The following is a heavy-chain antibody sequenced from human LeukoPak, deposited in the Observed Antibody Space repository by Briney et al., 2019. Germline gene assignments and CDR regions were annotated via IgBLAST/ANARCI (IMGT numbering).Heavy chain of an antibody. V-gene: IGHV4-59*01. Sequence: SETLSLTCAVSGGSISGYYWSWVRQPPGKGLEWIGYIYYSGDTNSNPSLKSRVTISVATSKNQLSLRLTSVIAADTAVYYCGRGSWGMDVWGEGGTVSVPS. CDR1: GGSISGYY. J-gene: IGHJ6*01. CDR3: GRGSWGMDV. D-gene: IGHD6-13*01. CDR2: IYYSGDT.